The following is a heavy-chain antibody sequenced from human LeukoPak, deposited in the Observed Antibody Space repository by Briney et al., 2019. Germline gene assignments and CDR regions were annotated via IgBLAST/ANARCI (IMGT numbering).Heavy chain of an antibody. V-gene: IGHV4-39*07. CDR3: ARVQDYYDSSGYYPYFDY. D-gene: IGHD3-22*01. Sequence: SETLSLTCTVSGGSISSSSYYWGWIRQPPGKGLEWIGSIYYSGSTYYNPSLKSRVTISVDTSKNQFSLKLSSVTAADTAVYYCARVQDYYDSSGYYPYFDYWGQGTLVTVSS. CDR1: GGSISSSSYY. CDR2: IYYSGST. J-gene: IGHJ4*02.